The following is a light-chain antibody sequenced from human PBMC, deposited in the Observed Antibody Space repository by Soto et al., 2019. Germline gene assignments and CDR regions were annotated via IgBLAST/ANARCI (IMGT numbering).Light chain of an antibody. V-gene: IGLV2-14*01. CDR2: EVT. J-gene: IGLJ1*01. CDR3: TSYTSTSTYV. CDR1: SSDIGSHDY. Sequence: QSVLTQPASVSGSPGQSITISCTGTSSDIGSHDYVSWYQHHPGKAPKLIIYEVTNRPSGVSDRLSGSKSGSTASLTISGLQAEDEADYHCTSYTSTSTYVFGTGTKVTVL.